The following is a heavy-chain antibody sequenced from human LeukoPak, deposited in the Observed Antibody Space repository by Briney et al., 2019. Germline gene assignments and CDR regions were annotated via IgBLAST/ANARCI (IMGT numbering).Heavy chain of an antibody. J-gene: IGHJ5*02. V-gene: IGHV4-59*12. CDR1: GGSISSDY. CDR2: IYYSGST. CDR3: ARGSGMVTAASNWFDP. D-gene: IGHD2-21*02. Sequence: PSETLSLTCTVSGGSISSDYWSWIRQPPGKGLEWIGYIYYSGSTNYNPSLKSRVTISVDTSKNQFSLKLSSVTAADTAVYYCARGSGMVTAASNWFDPWGQGTLVTVSS.